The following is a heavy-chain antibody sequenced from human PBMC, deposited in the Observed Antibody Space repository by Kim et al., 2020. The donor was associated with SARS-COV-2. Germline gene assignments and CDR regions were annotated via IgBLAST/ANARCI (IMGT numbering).Heavy chain of an antibody. J-gene: IGHJ4*02. Sequence: SETLSLTCAVYGGSFSGYYWSWIRQPPGKGLEWIGEINHSGSTNYNPSLKSRVTISVDTSKNQFSLKLSSVTAADTAVYYCAGRGQLLRDYWGQGTLVTVSS. CDR3: AGRGQLLRDY. CDR1: GGSFSGYY. D-gene: IGHD2-2*01. V-gene: IGHV4-34*01. CDR2: INHSGST.